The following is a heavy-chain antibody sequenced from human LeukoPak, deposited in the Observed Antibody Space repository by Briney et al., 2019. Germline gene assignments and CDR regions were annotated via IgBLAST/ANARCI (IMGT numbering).Heavy chain of an antibody. J-gene: IGHJ4*02. CDR3: ARGPLDSYDILTAHRPFDY. CDR1: GGSFSGYY. CDR2: INHSGST. V-gene: IGHV4-34*01. D-gene: IGHD3-9*01. Sequence: KPSETLSLTCAVYGGSFSGYYWSWIRQPPGKGLEWIGEINHSGSTNYNPSLKSRVTISVDTSKNQFSLKLSSVTAADTAVYYCARGPLDSYDILTAHRPFDYWGQGTLVTVSS.